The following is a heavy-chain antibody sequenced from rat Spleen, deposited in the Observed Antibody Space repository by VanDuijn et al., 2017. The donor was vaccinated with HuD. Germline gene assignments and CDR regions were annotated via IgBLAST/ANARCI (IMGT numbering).Heavy chain of an antibody. CDR1: GFTFSDFY. CDR3: ARHDTTSSFDY. V-gene: IGHV5-22*01. D-gene: IGHD2-1*01. CDR2: ISFDGSST. Sequence: EVQLVESGGGLVQPGRSMKLSCAASGFTFSDFYMAWVRQAPTKGLEWVATISFDGSSTYYGDSVKGRFTISRDNAQRTLYLQMDSLRSEDTATYYCARHDTTSSFDYWGQGVMVTVSS. J-gene: IGHJ2*01.